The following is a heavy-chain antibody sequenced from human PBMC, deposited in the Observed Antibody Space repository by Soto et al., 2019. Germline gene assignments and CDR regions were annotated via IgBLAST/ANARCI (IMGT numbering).Heavy chain of an antibody. CDR2: IYYSGST. CDR3: ARERRLRFDY. J-gene: IGHJ4*02. Sequence: PSETLSLTCTVSGGSISSGDYYWSCIRQPPGKGVEWIGYIYYSGSTYYNPSLTSRVTISVDTSTNQFSLKLSSVTAADTALYYCARERRLRFDYWGQGTLVTVSS. V-gene: IGHV4-30-4*08. CDR1: GGSISSGDYY. D-gene: IGHD4-17*01.